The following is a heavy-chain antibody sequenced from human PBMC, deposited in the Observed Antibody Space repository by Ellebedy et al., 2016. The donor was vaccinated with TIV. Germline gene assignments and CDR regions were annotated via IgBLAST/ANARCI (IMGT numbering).Heavy chain of an antibody. D-gene: IGHD3-22*01. J-gene: IGHJ4*02. CDR2: LNVASTDT. CDR3: ARSVMKVVTSAPLGY. Sequence: AASVKVSCKASGYTFTGYYIHWVRQAPGQGLEWMGWLNVASTDTNYAQMFRARVTMTRDTSISTAYMDLSRLTSDDTAVYYCARSVMKVVTSAPLGYWGQGTLVTVSS. V-gene: IGHV1-2*02. CDR1: GYTFTGYY.